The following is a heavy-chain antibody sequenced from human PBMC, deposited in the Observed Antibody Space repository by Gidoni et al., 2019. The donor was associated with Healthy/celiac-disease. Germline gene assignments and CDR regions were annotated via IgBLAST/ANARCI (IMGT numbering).Heavy chain of an antibody. CDR1: GDSVSSHSTA. CDR2: TYYRAKWFT. Sequence: QVQLQQSGPGLVKPSQTLSLTFAISGDSVSSHSTAWNWIRQSPSRGLEWLGRTYYRAKWFTNYAVAGKSRRIINPDTSKNQFFLQLNSVTPEDTAVYYCAREGGDAFDIWGQGAMVTVSA. J-gene: IGHJ3*02. V-gene: IGHV6-1*02. CDR3: AREGGDAFDI.